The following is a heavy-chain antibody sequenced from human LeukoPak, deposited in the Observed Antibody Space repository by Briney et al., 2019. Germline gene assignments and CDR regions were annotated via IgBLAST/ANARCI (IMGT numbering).Heavy chain of an antibody. Sequence: GRSLRLSCAASGFTFSSYGMHWVRQAPGKGLEWVAVISYDGSNIYYADSVKGRFTISRDNSKNTLYLQMNSLRAEDAAVYYCAKDLGAVAGEPGDYWGQGTLVTVSS. J-gene: IGHJ4*02. CDR1: GFTFSSYG. CDR3: AKDLGAVAGEPGDY. CDR2: ISYDGSNI. D-gene: IGHD6-19*01. V-gene: IGHV3-30*18.